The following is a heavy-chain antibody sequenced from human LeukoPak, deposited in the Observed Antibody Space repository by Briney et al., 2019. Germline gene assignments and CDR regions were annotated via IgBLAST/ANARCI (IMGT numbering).Heavy chain of an antibody. CDR2: INPNSGGT. CDR1: GYTFTGYY. D-gene: IGHD2-21*02. Sequence: ASVKVSCKASGYTFTGYYMHWVRQAPGQGLEWMGWINPNSGGTNYAQKFQGRVTMTRDTSISTAYMELSRLRSDDTAVYYCARADIVVVTAIRPRAYNWFDPWGQGTLVTVSS. CDR3: ARADIVVVTAIRPRAYNWFDP. J-gene: IGHJ5*02. V-gene: IGHV1-2*02.